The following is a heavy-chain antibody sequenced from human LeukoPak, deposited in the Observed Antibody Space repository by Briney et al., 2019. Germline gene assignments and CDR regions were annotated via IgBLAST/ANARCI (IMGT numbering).Heavy chain of an antibody. J-gene: IGHJ4*02. CDR3: AREEEGGTFDY. V-gene: IGHV1-69*04. Sequence: ASVKVSCKASGGTFSSYAISWVRQAPGQGLEWMGRIIPILGIATYAQKFQGRVTMTRDTSTSTVYMELSSLRSEDTAVYYCAREEEGGTFDYWGQGTLVTVSS. CDR1: GGTFSSYA. D-gene: IGHD3-16*01. CDR2: IIPILGIA.